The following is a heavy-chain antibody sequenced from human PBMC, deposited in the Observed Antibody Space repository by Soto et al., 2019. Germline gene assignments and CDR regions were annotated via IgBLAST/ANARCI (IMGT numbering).Heavy chain of an antibody. CDR2: ISYDGSNK. D-gene: IGHD3-3*01. V-gene: IGHV3-30*01. J-gene: IGHJ4*02. CDR3: ARYPGYDFWSGYLDY. CDR1: GFTFSSYA. Sequence: PGGSLRLSCAASGFTFSSYAMHWVRQAPGKGLEWVAVISYDGSNKYYADSVKGRFTISRDNSKNTLYLQMNSLRAEDTAVYYCARYPGYDFWSGYLDYWGQGTLVTVSS.